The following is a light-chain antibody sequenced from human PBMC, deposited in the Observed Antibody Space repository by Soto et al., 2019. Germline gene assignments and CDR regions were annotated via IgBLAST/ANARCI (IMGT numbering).Light chain of an antibody. V-gene: IGKV1-33*01. CDR2: AAS. CDR3: QQYDLFPWT. Sequence: DIQMTQSPSSLSASVGDRVTITCQASQDITNSLNWYQQKSGKAPKLLIYAASNLETGVPSRFSGGGSGTDFTVTISSLQPEDIATYYCQQYDLFPWTFGQGTKVEIK. CDR1: QDITNS. J-gene: IGKJ1*01.